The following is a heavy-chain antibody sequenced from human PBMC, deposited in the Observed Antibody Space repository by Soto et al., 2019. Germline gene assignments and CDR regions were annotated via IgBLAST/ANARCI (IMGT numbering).Heavy chain of an antibody. CDR2: ITAENGNT. CDR1: GYSFTSYG. V-gene: IGHV1-18*04. CDR3: ARVVLEWLPTSGFDY. D-gene: IGHD5-12*01. Sequence: QIQLVQSGAEVKKPGASVKVSCKASGYSFTSYGITWVRQAPGQGPEWLGWITAENGNTNYAQKFQGRSTMTTDTSTTTAFMELRGLRSDATAVYYCARVVLEWLPTSGFDYWGQGTLVTVSS. J-gene: IGHJ4*02.